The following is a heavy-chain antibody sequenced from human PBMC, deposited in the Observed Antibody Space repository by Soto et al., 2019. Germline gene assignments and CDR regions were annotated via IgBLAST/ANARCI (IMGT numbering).Heavy chain of an antibody. CDR2: VYYSGST. J-gene: IGHJ4*02. Sequence: QVQLQESGPGLVKPSETLSLTCTVSGASISSYYWSWIRQPPGKGLEWIGYVYYSGSTNYNPSLKRRVTISVDTSKNQFSLNLSSMTAADTAVYYCARDRGGSYHDYWGQGTLVTVSS. CDR3: ARDRGGSYHDY. V-gene: IGHV4-59*01. D-gene: IGHD1-26*01. CDR1: GASISSYY.